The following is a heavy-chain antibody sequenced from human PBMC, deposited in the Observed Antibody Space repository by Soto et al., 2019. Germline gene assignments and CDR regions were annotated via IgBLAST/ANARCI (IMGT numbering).Heavy chain of an antibody. CDR3: ARRRVFFDY. J-gene: IGHJ4*02. CDR1: VASTNSNTYY. Sequence: PSETLSLTCTVSVASTNSNTYYWGWIRQPPGKGLEWIGSVFSSGTTYYSPSLKGRVTILMDMSRNQFFLNLNSVTAADTATYYCARRRVFFDYWGQGARVTVSS. V-gene: IGHV4-39*01. CDR2: VFSSGTT.